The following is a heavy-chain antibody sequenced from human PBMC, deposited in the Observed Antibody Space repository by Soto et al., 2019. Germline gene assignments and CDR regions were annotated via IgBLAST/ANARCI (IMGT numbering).Heavy chain of an antibody. CDR3: AREIGVITFDS. CDR2: ISYDGSNK. Sequence: QVQLVESGGCVVQPGRSLRLSCAASGFTFSSYAMHWVRQAPGKGLEWVAVISYDGSNKYYADSVKGRFTISRDNSKNTLYLQMNSLRAEDTAVYYCAREIGVITFDSWGQGTLVTVSS. V-gene: IGHV3-30-3*01. CDR1: GFTFSSYA. D-gene: IGHD3-22*01. J-gene: IGHJ4*02.